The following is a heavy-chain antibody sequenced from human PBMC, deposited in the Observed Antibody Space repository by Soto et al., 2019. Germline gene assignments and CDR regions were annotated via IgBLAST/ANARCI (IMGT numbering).Heavy chain of an antibody. V-gene: IGHV4-31*03. Sequence: QVHVQESGPGLVKPSQTLSLTCTVSGGSVSSGDHYWTWMHQHPGKGLEWIGYIYEMETTNYNPSLESRVTISVDTSKNQVYLEVTSVTAADTAVYYCARGLSGWYLFDSWGQGTLVTVSS. CDR2: IYEMETT. D-gene: IGHD6-19*01. J-gene: IGHJ5*01. CDR1: GGSVSSGDHY. CDR3: ARGLSGWYLFDS.